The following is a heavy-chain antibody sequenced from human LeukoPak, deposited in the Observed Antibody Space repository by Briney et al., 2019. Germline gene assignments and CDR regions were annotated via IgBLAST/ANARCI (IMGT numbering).Heavy chain of an antibody. D-gene: IGHD1-7*01. J-gene: IGHJ4*02. V-gene: IGHV4-59*08. CDR3: ARHLTGTKSLDY. CDR2: IYYTGST. CDR1: GGSISSYY. Sequence: SETLSLTCTVSGGSISSYYWSWIRQPPGKGLEYLGYIYYTGSTKFSPSLKGRVTMSVHTSKNQFSLRLSSVTAADTAVYYCARHLTGTKSLDYWGQGTLVTVSS.